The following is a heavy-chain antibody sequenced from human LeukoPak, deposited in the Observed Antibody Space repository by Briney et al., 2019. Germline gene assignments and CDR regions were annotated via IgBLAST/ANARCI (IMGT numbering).Heavy chain of an antibody. V-gene: IGHV3-21*01. CDR1: GFTFSSYS. CDR2: ISSSSSYI. J-gene: IGHJ4*02. D-gene: IGHD5-12*01. CDR3: ARGCAYSGYDCGY. Sequence: GGSLRLSCAASGFTFSSYSMNWVRQAPGKGLEWVSSISSSSSYIYYADSVKGRFTISRDNAKNSLYLQMNSLRAEDTAVYYCARGCAYSGYDCGYWGQRTLVTVSS.